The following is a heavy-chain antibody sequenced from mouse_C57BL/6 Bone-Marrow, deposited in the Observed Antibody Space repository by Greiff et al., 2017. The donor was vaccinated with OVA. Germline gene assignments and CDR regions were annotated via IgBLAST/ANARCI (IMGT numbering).Heavy chain of an antibody. J-gene: IGHJ4*01. D-gene: IGHD2-12*01. Sequence: EVQLVESGGGLVQPGGSLSLSCAASGFTFTDYYMSWVRQPPGKALEWLGFIRNKANGYTTEYSASVKGRFTITRDNSQSILYLQMKALRAEDSATYYCARYRDDVRAMDYWGQGTSVTVSS. CDR2: IRNKANGYTT. CDR1: GFTFTDYY. CDR3: ARYRDDVRAMDY. V-gene: IGHV7-3*01.